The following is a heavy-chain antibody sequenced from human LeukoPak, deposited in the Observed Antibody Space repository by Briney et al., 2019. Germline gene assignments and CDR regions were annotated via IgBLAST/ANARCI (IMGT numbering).Heavy chain of an antibody. CDR3: AREGSIAARPDSGDWFDP. Sequence: SETLSLTCTVSGGSISSGGYYWSWIRQPPGKGLEWIGYIYHSGSTYYNPSLKSRVTISVDRSKNQFSLKLSSVTAADTAVYYCAREGSIAARPDSGDWFDPWGQGTLVTVSS. CDR1: GGSISSGGYY. J-gene: IGHJ5*02. D-gene: IGHD6-6*01. CDR2: IYHSGST. V-gene: IGHV4-30-2*01.